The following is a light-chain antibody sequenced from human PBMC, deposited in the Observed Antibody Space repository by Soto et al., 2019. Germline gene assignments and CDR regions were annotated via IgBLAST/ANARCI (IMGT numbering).Light chain of an antibody. Sequence: QSVLTQPPSASGTPGQRVTFSCSGSSSNIGSNYVYWYQQLPGTAPKLLIYSNNQRPSGVPDRFSGSKSGTSASLAISGLRSEDEADYNCAGWDDSLSGYVFGTGTKLTVL. CDR2: SNN. CDR3: AGWDDSLSGYV. J-gene: IGLJ1*01. CDR1: SSNIGSNY. V-gene: IGLV1-47*02.